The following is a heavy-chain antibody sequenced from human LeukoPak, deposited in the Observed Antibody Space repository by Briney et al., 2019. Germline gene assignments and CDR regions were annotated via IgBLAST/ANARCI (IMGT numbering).Heavy chain of an antibody. CDR2: ISGSGGST. V-gene: IGHV3-23*01. CDR1: GFTFSSYA. D-gene: IGHD5-18*01. CDR3: VKLRGNNYEN. Sequence: GGSLRLSCAASGFTFSSYAMSWVRQAPGKGLEWVSAISGSGGSTYYPDSVKGRFIISRDSSKSTVYLQMNSLRVEDTAIYYCVKLRGNNYENWGQGILVTVSS. J-gene: IGHJ4*02.